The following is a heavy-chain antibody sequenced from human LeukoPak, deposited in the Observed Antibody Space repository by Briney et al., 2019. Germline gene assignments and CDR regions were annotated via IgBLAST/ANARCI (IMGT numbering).Heavy chain of an antibody. J-gene: IGHJ4*02. D-gene: IGHD5-18*01. V-gene: IGHV3-7*01. CDR1: GFTFSGYW. CDR2: IKQDGSEK. Sequence: PGGSLRLSCAASGFTFSGYWMSWVRQAPGKGLEWVANIKQDGSEKYYVDSVKGRFTISRDNSKNTLYLQMGSLRAEDMAVYYCARDGQLWLSWYLDYWGQGTLVTVSS. CDR3: ARDGQLWLSWYLDY.